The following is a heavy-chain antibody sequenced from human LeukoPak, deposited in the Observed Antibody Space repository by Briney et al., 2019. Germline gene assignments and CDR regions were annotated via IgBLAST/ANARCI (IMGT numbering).Heavy chain of an antibody. CDR1: GFIVKSNS. D-gene: IGHD5-18*01. V-gene: IGHV3-53*01. CDR3: ARALRGYSYVIDY. Sequence: GGSLRLSCAASGFIVKSNSMTWVRQAAGKGLEWVSVLYSPIGAYYADSLKGRFTTSRDDSKNTLYLQMNSLRAEDTAVYYCARALRGYSYVIDYWGQGTLVTVSS. J-gene: IGHJ4*02. CDR2: LYSPIGA.